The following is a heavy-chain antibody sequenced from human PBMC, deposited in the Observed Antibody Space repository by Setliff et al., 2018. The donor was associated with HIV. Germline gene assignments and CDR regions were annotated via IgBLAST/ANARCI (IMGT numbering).Heavy chain of an antibody. CDR1: GGSVTSYY. CDR2: IYHTGIT. Sequence: SETLSLTCTVSGGSVTSYYWSWIRQSPEKGLEWIGYIYHTGITNYNPSLKSRLSTSIDTSKNQFSLNLNSVTAADTAVYYCARGQGCGGGCHYAFEMWGQGTMVTVSS. CDR3: ARGQGCGGGCHYAFEM. V-gene: IGHV4-59*08. D-gene: IGHD2-21*02. J-gene: IGHJ3*02.